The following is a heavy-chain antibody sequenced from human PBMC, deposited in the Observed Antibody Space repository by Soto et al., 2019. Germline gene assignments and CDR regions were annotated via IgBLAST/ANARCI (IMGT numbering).Heavy chain of an antibody. CDR2: IYYSGST. V-gene: IGHV4-30-4*01. Sequence: PSETLSLTCTVSGGSISSGDYYWSWIRXPPGKGLEWIGYIYYSGSTYYNPSLKSRVTISVDTSKNQFSLKLSSVTAADTAVYYCARGSYYYDSSGYYHHGGKGTLVTVST. CDR3: ARGSYYYDSSGYYHH. J-gene: IGHJ4*02. CDR1: GGSISSGDYY. D-gene: IGHD3-22*01.